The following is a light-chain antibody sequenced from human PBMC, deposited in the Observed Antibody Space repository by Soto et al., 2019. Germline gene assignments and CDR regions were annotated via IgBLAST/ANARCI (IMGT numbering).Light chain of an antibody. V-gene: IGKV3-20*01. J-gene: IGKJ2*01. CDR2: DAF. CDR1: QSVSSTS. Sequence: EIVLTQSPGTLSLSPGERATLSCRASQSVSSTSLAWYRQKPGQAPRLLMYDAFNRATDIPDRISGSGSGTDFTVTISSLEPEDFAVYYCQHYTDSPPSYTFGQGTKLEIK. CDR3: QHYTDSPPSYT.